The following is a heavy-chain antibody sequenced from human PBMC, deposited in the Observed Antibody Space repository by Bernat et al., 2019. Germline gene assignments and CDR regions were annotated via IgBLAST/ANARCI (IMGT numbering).Heavy chain of an antibody. CDR1: GFTFSSYG. Sequence: QVQLVESGGGVVQPGRSLRLSCAASGFTFSSYGMHWVRQAPGKGLEWVAVISYDGSNKYYGDSVKGRFTISRDNSKNTLYLQMNSLRVEDTAVYYCARGGRRAAGTFDYWGQGTLVTVSS. V-gene: IGHV3-30*03. CDR3: ARGGRRAAGTFDY. D-gene: IGHD2-15*01. J-gene: IGHJ4*02. CDR2: ISYDGSNK.